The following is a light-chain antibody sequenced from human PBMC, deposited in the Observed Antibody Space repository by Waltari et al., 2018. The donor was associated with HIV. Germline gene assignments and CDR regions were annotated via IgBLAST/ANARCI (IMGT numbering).Light chain of an antibody. CDR1: SSYIRSNY. V-gene: IGLV1-47*01. CDR2: RDN. CDR3: EWSGL. J-gene: IGLJ2*01. Sequence: QSVLTQAPSASGTPGQRVTISSSGSSSYIRSNYFSWCQQLPGTAPKLLIYRDNQRPSGVPDRISGSRSGTSASLAFPGLRSESSMGCRPEWSGLFGGGTRLTVL.